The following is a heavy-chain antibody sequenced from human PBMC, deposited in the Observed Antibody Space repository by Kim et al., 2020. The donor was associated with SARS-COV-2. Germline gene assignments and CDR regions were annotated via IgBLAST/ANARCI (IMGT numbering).Heavy chain of an antibody. CDR1: GGSISSYY. V-gene: IGHV4-59*01. CDR3: ARDPYSSSSVGFDY. CDR2: IYYSGST. J-gene: IGHJ4*02. D-gene: IGHD6-6*01. Sequence: SETLSLTCTVSGGSISSYYWSWIRQPPGKGLEWIGYIYYSGSTNYNPSLKSRVTISVDTSKNQFSLKLSSVTAADTAVYYCARDPYSSSSVGFDYWGQGTLVTVSS.